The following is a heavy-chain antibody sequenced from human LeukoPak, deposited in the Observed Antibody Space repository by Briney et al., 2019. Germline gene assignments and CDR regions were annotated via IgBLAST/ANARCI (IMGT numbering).Heavy chain of an antibody. CDR3: ARAPYSSSWYFDY. CDR2: IYSGGST. Sequence: GSLRLSCAASGFTVSSSYMTWVRQAPGKGLEWVSVIYSGGSTHYAGSVKGRFTISRDNSKNTVYLQMNSLRAEDTAVYYCARAPYSSSWYFDYWGQGTLVTVSS. CDR1: GFTVSSSY. D-gene: IGHD6-13*01. V-gene: IGHV3-66*01. J-gene: IGHJ4*02.